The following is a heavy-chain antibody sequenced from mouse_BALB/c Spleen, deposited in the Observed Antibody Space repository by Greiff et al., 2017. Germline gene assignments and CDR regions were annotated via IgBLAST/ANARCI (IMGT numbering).Heavy chain of an antibody. V-gene: IGHV2-9*02. Sequence: VQLQESGPGLVAPSQSLSITCTVSGFSLTSYGVHWVRQPPGKGLEWLGVIWAGGSTNYNSALMSRLSISKDNAKSQVFLKMNRLQTDDTAMYYCARDYYFGSSYWYFDVWGAGTTVTVSS. CDR3: ARDYYFGSSYWYFDV. CDR2: IWAGGST. D-gene: IGHD1-1*01. CDR1: GFSLTSYG. J-gene: IGHJ1*01.